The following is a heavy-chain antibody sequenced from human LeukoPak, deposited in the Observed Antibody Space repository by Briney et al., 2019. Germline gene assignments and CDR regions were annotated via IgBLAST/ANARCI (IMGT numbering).Heavy chain of an antibody. CDR1: GGSISSSSYS. J-gene: IGHJ4*02. CDR3: WAIVTAIKLDF. Sequence: SETLSLTCTVSGGSISSSSYSWGWIRQPPGKGLEWIGSVSHSGSINYDPSLKNRVTISVDTSKNQFSLKLSSVTAADTAVYYCWAIVTAIKLDFWGQGTLVTVSS. V-gene: IGHV4-39*01. D-gene: IGHD5-12*01. CDR2: VSHSGSI.